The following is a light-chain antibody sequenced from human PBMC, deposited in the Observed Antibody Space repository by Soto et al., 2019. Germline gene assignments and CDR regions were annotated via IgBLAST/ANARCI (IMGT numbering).Light chain of an antibody. CDR3: SSFTSKSTLI. Sequence: QSVLTQPASVSGSPGQSITISCAGTMRDVGAYNLVSWYLQHPGRVPQLIIYEVRNRPSGISFRFSGSKSGNTASLTISGLQAEDEADYYCSSFTSKSTLIFGGGTKVTVL. V-gene: IGLV2-14*01. CDR2: EVR. J-gene: IGLJ2*01. CDR1: MRDVGAYNL.